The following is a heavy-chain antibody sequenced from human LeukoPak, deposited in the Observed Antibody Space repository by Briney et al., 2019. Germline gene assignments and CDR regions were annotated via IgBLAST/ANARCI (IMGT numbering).Heavy chain of an antibody. V-gene: IGHV3-30-3*01. CDR1: GFTFSNYA. Sequence: GGSLSLSCAASGFTFSNYAMHWVRQAPGKGLEWVAVISYDGSDKYYTDSVKGRFTISRDNSKNPLYLQMNSLRAEDTAVYHCARSATIAVAGTDWGQGTLLTVSS. CDR3: ARSATIAVAGTD. CDR2: ISYDGSDK. J-gene: IGHJ4*02. D-gene: IGHD6-19*01.